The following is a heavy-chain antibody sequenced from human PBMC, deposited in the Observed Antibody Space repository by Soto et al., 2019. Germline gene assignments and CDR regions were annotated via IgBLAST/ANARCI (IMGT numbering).Heavy chain of an antibody. J-gene: IGHJ6*02. Sequence: QVQLVQSGAEVKKPGSSVKVSCKASGGTFSSYAISWVRHAPGQGLEWMGGIIPIFGTANYAQKFQGRVTINADESTSTAYMELSSLRSEDTAVYYCARDKYQLLHYYYGMDVWGQGTTVTVSS. CDR2: IIPIFGTA. CDR1: GGTFSSYA. D-gene: IGHD2-2*01. V-gene: IGHV1-69*01. CDR3: ARDKYQLLHYYYGMDV.